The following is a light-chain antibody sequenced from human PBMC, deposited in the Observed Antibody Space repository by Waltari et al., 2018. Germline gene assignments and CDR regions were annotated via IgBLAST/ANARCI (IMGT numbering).Light chain of an antibody. V-gene: IGKV1-39*01. Sequence: DIHLTQSPSSLSASVGDTLTITCRANQSINTYLNWFQQKQGSAPKLPMYATSRLEGGAPSRFSGSGSGTDFTLTIRSLEPEDFATYYCQQSYITPRTFGRGTKVDTK. CDR2: ATS. J-gene: IGKJ4*01. CDR1: QSINTY. CDR3: QQSYITPRT.